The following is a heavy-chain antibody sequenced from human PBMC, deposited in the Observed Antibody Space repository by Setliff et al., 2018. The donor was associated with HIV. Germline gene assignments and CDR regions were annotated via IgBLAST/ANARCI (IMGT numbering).Heavy chain of an antibody. D-gene: IGHD2-8*01. Sequence: SETLSLTCTVSGGSISYGGHYWSWIRQHPGKGLEWIGNIYYSGSTYYNPSLKSRIIMSVDTSKNQFSLNLTSVTAADTAVYYCARDDNGPPPRAFDIWGLGTMVT. CDR3: ARDDNGPPPRAFDI. J-gene: IGHJ3*02. V-gene: IGHV4-31*03. CDR1: GGSISYGGHY. CDR2: IYYSGST.